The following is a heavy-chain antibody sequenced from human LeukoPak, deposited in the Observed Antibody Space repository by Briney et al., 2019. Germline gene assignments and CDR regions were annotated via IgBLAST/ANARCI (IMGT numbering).Heavy chain of an antibody. CDR3: ARSTMIVVVNGDY. Sequence: GASVKVSCKASGYTFTGYYMHWVRQAPGQGLEWMGWINPNSGGTNYARKFQGRVTMTRDTSISTAYMELSRLRSDDTAVYYCARSTMIVVVNGDYWGQGTLVTVSS. J-gene: IGHJ4*02. CDR1: GYTFTGYY. D-gene: IGHD3-22*01. V-gene: IGHV1-2*02. CDR2: INPNSGGT.